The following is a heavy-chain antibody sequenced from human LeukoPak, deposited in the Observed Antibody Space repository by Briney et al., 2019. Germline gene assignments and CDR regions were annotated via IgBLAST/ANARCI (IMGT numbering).Heavy chain of an antibody. D-gene: IGHD2/OR15-2a*01. J-gene: IGHJ4*02. CDR1: GGSISSSSYY. V-gene: IGHV4-39*01. Sequence: PSETLSLTCTVSGGSISSSSYYWGWIRQPPGKGLEWIGSIYYSGSTYYNPSLKSRVTISVDTSKNQFSLKLSSVTAADTAVYYCARLEILDPLFDYWGQGTLVTVSS. CDR2: IYYSGST. CDR3: ARLEILDPLFDY.